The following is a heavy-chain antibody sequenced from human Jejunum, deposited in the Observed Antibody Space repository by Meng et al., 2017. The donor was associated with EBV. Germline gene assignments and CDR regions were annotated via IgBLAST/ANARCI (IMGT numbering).Heavy chain of an antibody. CDR3: ARASSERLLDY. CDR1: TDFISSYEW. CDR2: INQVGST. Sequence: VHLQESGPGLVKPSGTLSLTCAGSTDFISSYEWWSWVRQPPGKGLEWLGEINQVGSTYYNPSLKSRVTISIDTSKRQFSLRLNSMTAADTAVYYCARASSERLLDYWGQGTLVTVSS. J-gene: IGHJ4*02. D-gene: IGHD1-14*01. V-gene: IGHV4-4*02.